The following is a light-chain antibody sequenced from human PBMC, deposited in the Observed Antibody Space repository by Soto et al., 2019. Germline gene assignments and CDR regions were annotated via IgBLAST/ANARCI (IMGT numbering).Light chain of an antibody. CDR3: LQTYSTWT. J-gene: IGKJ1*01. CDR1: QSISNN. Sequence: DIQMTQSPSSLSASVGDRVTITCRASQSISNNLSWYQQKPGKAPKLLIYAVFNLQSGVPSRFSGSGSGTEFTPTINSLQPEDFATYYCLQTYSTWTFGQGTKV. CDR2: AVF. V-gene: IGKV1-39*01.